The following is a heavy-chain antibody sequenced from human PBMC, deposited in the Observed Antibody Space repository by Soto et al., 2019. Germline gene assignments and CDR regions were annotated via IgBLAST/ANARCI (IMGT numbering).Heavy chain of an antibody. V-gene: IGHV1-18*01. Sequence: QRQLVQSGSEVKKPGASVKVSCKTSGFTFTNYGFTWVRQAPGNVLEWMGWSSALNGFTNYAQGFQRRVTLTTVSSTNTAYMELRGLRSDDTAFYYCAATTSIATGLRDSGQGTLVSVAS. D-gene: IGHD6-6*01. J-gene: IGHJ4*02. CDR2: SSALNGFT. CDR3: AATTSIATGLRD. CDR1: GFTFTNYG.